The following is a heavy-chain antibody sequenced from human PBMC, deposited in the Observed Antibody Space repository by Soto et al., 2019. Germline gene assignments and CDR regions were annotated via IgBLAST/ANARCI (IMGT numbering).Heavy chain of an antibody. D-gene: IGHD3-10*01. CDR2: ISGGGDTT. CDR1: GFTFNNYA. CDR3: AIGRGGSGSLTPRVDF. J-gene: IGHJ4*02. V-gene: IGHV3-23*01. Sequence: EVQLLDSGGGLVQPGGSLRLSCAASGFTFNNYAMTWVRQAPGKGLEWVSAISGGGDTTSYADSVKGRFTVSRDGSKNTLYLQMSSLRAEDTALYYCAIGRGGSGSLTPRVDFWGQGTLVTVSS.